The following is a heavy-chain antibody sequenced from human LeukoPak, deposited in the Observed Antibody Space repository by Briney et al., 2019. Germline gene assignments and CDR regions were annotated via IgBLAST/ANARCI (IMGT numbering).Heavy chain of an antibody. Sequence: SETLSLTCAVSGYSISSGYYWGWIRQPPGKGLEWIGTIYQSGSTYYNPSLKSRVTISVDTSENQLSLKLTPVTAADTAVYYCAGTGTGNYFDYWGQGTLVTVYS. CDR2: IYQSGST. D-gene: IGHD1-14*01. V-gene: IGHV4-38-2*01. CDR3: AGTGTGNYFDY. J-gene: IGHJ4*02. CDR1: GYSISSGYY.